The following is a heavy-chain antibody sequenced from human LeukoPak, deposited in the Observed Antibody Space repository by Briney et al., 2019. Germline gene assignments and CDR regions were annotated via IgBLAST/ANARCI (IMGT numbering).Heavy chain of an antibody. V-gene: IGHV4-38-2*02. Sequence: SETLSLTCTVSGYSISSGYYWGWIRQPPGKGLEWIGSIYHSGSTYYNPSLKSRVTISVDTSKNQFSLKLSSVTAADTAVYYCARGVYDILTGYHNWFDPWGQGTLVTVSS. CDR1: GYSISSGYY. CDR3: ARGVYDILTGYHNWFDP. CDR2: IYHSGST. J-gene: IGHJ5*02. D-gene: IGHD3-9*01.